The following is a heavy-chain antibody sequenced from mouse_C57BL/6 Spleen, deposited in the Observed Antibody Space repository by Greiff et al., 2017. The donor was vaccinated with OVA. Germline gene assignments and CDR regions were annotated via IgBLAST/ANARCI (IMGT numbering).Heavy chain of an antibody. D-gene: IGHD3-2*02. Sequence: QVHVKQSGAELVRPGTSVKVSCKASGYAFTNYLIEWVKQRPGQGLEWIGVINPGSGGTNYNEKFKGKATLTADKSSSTAYMQLSSLTSEDSAVYFCAISPQATYAMDYWGQGTSVTVSS. V-gene: IGHV1-54*01. CDR2: INPGSGGT. CDR3: AISPQATYAMDY. J-gene: IGHJ4*01. CDR1: GYAFTNYL.